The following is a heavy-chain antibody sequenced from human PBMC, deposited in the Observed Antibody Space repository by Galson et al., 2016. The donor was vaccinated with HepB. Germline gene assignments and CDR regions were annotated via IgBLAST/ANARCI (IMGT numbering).Heavy chain of an antibody. Sequence: SLRLSCAASGFIFKDYAMHWVRRAPGKGLEWVSSISWNSGSIGYADSVKGRFTISRDNAKNSLYLQMNSLRAEDTAFYYCAQDKASMSVGATNFQHWGRGTLVTVSS. J-gene: IGHJ1*01. CDR1: GFIFKDYA. CDR2: ISWNSGSI. V-gene: IGHV3-9*01. CDR3: AQDKASMSVGATNFQH. D-gene: IGHD1-26*01.